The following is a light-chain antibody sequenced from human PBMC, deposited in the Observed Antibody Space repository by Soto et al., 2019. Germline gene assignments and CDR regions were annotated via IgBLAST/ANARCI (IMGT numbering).Light chain of an antibody. Sequence: DIQMNQSPSTLSGSVGDRVTITRRASQTISSWLAWYQQKPGKAPKLLIYKPSTLKSGVPSKLSGCGSGTEFTLTISSLQPDDFATYDCQQYNSYPITVGPGTRREIK. CDR3: QQYNSYPIT. CDR2: KPS. J-gene: IGKJ5*01. V-gene: IGKV1-5*03. CDR1: QTISSW.